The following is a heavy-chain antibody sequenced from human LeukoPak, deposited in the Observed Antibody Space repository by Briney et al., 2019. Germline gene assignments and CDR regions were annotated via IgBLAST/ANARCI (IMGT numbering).Heavy chain of an antibody. Sequence: GGSLRLSCAASGFTFSSYEMNWVRQAPGKGLEWVSYISSSGSTIYYADSMKGRFTISRDNAKNSLYLQTNSLRAEDTAVYYCARGYSSSWAYYYYYYYMDVWGKGTTVTISS. CDR1: GFTFSSYE. J-gene: IGHJ6*03. CDR2: ISSSGSTI. CDR3: ARGYSSSWAYYYYYYYMDV. V-gene: IGHV3-48*03. D-gene: IGHD6-13*01.